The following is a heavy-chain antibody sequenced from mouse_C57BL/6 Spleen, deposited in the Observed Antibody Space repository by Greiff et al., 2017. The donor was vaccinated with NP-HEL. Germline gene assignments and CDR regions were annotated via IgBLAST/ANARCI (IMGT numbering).Heavy chain of an antibody. CDR3: ARSRPGSSSFDY. CDR1: GYTFTSYW. V-gene: IGHV1-61*01. D-gene: IGHD1-1*01. CDR2: IYPSDSET. Sequence: VQLQQPGAELVRPGSSVKLSCKASGYTFTSYWMDWVKQRPGQGLEWIGNIYPSDSETHYNQKFKDKATLTVDKSSSTAYMQLSSLTSEDSAVYYCARSRPGSSSFDYWGQGTTLTVSS. J-gene: IGHJ2*01.